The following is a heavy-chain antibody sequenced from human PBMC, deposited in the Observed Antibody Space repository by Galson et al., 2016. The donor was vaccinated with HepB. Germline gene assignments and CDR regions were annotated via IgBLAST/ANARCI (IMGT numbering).Heavy chain of an antibody. CDR3: AKDPAGGYCSGGSCYY. CDR2: ISGSGGFT. D-gene: IGHD2-15*01. J-gene: IGHJ4*02. CDR1: GFVFDDYA. Sequence: SLRLSCAASGFVFDDYAMHWVRHAPGRGLEWVSAISGSGGFTYYADSVKGRFTISRDNSKNTLYLQMNSLRAEDTAVYYCAKDPAGGYCSGGSCYYWGQGTLVTVSS. V-gene: IGHV3-23*01.